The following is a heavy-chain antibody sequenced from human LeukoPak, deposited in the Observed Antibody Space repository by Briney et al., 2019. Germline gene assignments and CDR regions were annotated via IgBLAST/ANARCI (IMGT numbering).Heavy chain of an antibody. CDR1: GGSMSSGGDY. Sequence: SQTLSLTCTLSGGSMSSGGDYWSWIRRPPGRGLEWIGYISHSGSTYYNSSVKSRVTISVASSKNHFSLKVTSVTAADTAVYYCARNGGTTYHPSHDDFDIWGQGTMVTVSS. J-gene: IGHJ3*02. CDR2: ISHSGST. V-gene: IGHV4-30-2*01. D-gene: IGHD4-11*01. CDR3: ARNGGTTYHPSHDDFDI.